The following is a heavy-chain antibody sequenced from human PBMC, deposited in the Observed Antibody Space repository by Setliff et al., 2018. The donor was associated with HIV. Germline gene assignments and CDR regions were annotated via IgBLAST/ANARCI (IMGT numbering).Heavy chain of an antibody. CDR3: ARQSTTSRDFDS. V-gene: IGHV4-38-2*01. CDR2: IYHSGST. J-gene: IGHJ4*02. Sequence: NPSETLSLTCAVSGYSISSGYYWGWIRQPPGKGLEWIGSIYHSGSTNDSPSLKSRVTISVDTSKNQFSLQLSSVTAADTAVYYCARQSTTSRDFDSWGQGTLVTVSS. CDR1: GYSISSGYY. D-gene: IGHD2-2*01.